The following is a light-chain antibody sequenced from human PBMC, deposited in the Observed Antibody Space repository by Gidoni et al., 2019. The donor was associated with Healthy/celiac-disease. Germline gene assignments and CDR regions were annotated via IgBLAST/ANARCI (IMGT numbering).Light chain of an antibody. J-gene: IGKJ1*01. CDR3: MQALKTRT. CDR2: LGS. CDR1: QSLLHSNGYNY. V-gene: IGKV2-28*01. Sequence: DIVMTQSPLSLPVTPGEPASISCRSSQSLLHSNGYNYLDWYLQKPGQSPQLLIYLGSNRASGVPDRCSGSGSGTDFTLKSSRVEAEDVGVYYCMQALKTRTFGQGTKVEIK.